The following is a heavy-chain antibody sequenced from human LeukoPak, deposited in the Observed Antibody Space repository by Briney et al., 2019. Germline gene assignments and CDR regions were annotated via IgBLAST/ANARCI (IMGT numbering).Heavy chain of an antibody. Sequence: GGSLRLSCAAPGFTFDDYAMHWVRQAPGKGLEWVSGISWNSGSIGYADSVKGRFTISRDNAKNSLYLQMNSLRAEDTALYYCAKDICSGGSCYFDYWGQGTLVTVSS. D-gene: IGHD2-15*01. V-gene: IGHV3-9*01. CDR2: ISWNSGSI. CDR1: GFTFDDYA. J-gene: IGHJ4*02. CDR3: AKDICSGGSCYFDY.